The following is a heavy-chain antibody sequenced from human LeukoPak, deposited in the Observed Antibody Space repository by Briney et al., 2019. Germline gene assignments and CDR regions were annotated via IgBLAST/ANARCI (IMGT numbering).Heavy chain of an antibody. CDR3: ARDSVGPYYDFWSGP. CDR2: ISSSSSHI. J-gene: IGHJ5*02. D-gene: IGHD3-3*01. CDR1: GFTFSSYS. Sequence: GGSLRLSCAASGFTFSSYSMNWVRQAPGKGLEWVSSISSSSSHIYYADSVKGRFTISRDNAKNSLYLQMNSLRAEDTAVYYCARDSVGPYYDFWSGPWGQGTLVTVSS. V-gene: IGHV3-21*01.